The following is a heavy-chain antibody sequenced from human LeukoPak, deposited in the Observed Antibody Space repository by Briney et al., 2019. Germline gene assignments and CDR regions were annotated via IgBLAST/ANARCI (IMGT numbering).Heavy chain of an antibody. V-gene: IGHV3-30-3*01. CDR3: ARVPRGRQLVLYMDV. CDR1: GFTFSSYA. Sequence: PGGSLRLSCAASGFTFSSYAMHWVRQAPGKGLEWVAVISYDGSNKYYADSVKGRFTISRDNSKNTLYLQMNSLRAEDTAVYYCARVPRGRQLVLYMDVWGKGTTVTVSS. D-gene: IGHD6-13*01. J-gene: IGHJ6*03. CDR2: ISYDGSNK.